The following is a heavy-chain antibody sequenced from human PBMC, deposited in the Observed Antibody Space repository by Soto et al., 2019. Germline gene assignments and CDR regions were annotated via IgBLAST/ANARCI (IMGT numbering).Heavy chain of an antibody. J-gene: IGHJ3*02. D-gene: IGHD3-10*01. CDR3: AKVRGHAFDI. CDR1: GVSINSGDYY. Sequence: QVQLQESGPGLVKPSQTLSLNCSVSGVSINSGDYYWSWIRQHAGQGLEWIGYIFYSGTTFYNPSLKSRVTISIDASKNQFSLEMSSVTAADTAVYYCAKVRGHAFDIRGQGTMVTVSS. V-gene: IGHV4-31*03. CDR2: IFYSGTT.